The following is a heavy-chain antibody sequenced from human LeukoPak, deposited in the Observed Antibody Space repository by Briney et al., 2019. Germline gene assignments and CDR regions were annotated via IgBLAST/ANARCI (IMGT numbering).Heavy chain of an antibody. D-gene: IGHD5-24*01. CDR3: ARGRRDGYNPPHLDY. CDR1: GGSITSSSYY. J-gene: IGHJ4*02. V-gene: IGHV4-39*07. Sequence: PSETLSLTCTVSGGSITSSSYYWGWIRQPPGKGLEWIGSIYYSGSTNYNPSLKSRVTISVDTSKNQFSLKLSSVTAADTAVYYCARGRRDGYNPPHLDYWGQGTLVTVSS. CDR2: IYYSGST.